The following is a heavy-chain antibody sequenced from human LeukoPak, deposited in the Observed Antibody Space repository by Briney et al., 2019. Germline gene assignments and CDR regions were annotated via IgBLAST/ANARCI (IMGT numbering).Heavy chain of an antibody. CDR3: ARDLSGGKLRYFDWLPPDY. V-gene: IGHV1-46*01. CDR2: INPSAGTT. J-gene: IGHJ4*02. D-gene: IGHD3-9*01. CDR1: GYTFTSYY. Sequence: GASVKVSCKASGYTFTSYYMHWVRQAPGQGLEWMGIINPSAGTTSYAQKFQGRVTMTRDTSTSTVHMELSSLRSEDTAVYYCARDLSGGKLRYFDWLPPDYWGQETLVTVSS.